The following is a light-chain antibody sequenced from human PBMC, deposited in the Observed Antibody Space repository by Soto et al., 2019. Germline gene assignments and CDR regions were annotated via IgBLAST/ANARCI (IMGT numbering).Light chain of an antibody. Sequence: LMTQNTATLSVSLGESSTLSCSASQSVRSNLAWYQQKPGQAPRLLIFGATTRATGMPARFSGSGSGTEFTLTISSLQSEDFAVYYCQQYNDWPRCTLGQGTKVDIK. CDR1: QSVRSN. V-gene: IGKV3-15*01. CDR2: GAT. J-gene: IGKJ2*02. CDR3: QQYNDWPRCT.